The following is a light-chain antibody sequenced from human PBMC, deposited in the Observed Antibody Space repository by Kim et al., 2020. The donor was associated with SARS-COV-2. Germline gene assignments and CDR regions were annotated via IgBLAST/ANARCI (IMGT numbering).Light chain of an antibody. V-gene: IGLV1-44*01. CDR1: SSNIGSNT. CDR2: SDN. CDR3: TSWDDSLNGWV. J-gene: IGLJ3*02. Sequence: ELTQPPSASGTPGQRFTISCSGSSSNIGSNTVNWYQQLPGTAPKLLIYSDNQRPSGVPDRFSGSKSGTSASLAISRLQSEDEADYYCTSWDDSLNGWVFGGGTQLTVL.